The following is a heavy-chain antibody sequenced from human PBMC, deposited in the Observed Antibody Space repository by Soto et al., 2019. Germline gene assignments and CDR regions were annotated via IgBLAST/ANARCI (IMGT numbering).Heavy chain of an antibody. D-gene: IGHD6-19*01. Sequence: SETLSLTCSLSGGSISIGGYYWTRIRQLPGKGLEWIGYVYYSGGTHYNPSLQSRVTVSVDTSRNQFSLKLTSVTAADTAVYYCARDSAWYYFDSWGRGTMVTVSS. V-gene: IGHV4-31*03. CDR1: GGSISIGGYY. CDR3: ARDSAWYYFDS. J-gene: IGHJ4*02. CDR2: VYYSGGT.